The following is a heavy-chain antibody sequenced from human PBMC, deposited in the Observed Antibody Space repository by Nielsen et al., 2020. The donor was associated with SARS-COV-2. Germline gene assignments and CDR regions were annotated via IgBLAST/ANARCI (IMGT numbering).Heavy chain of an antibody. J-gene: IGHJ4*02. CDR2: IYSGGSST. D-gene: IGHD5-24*01. CDR1: GFTFSGYA. CDR3: AKDLEMATIQDY. Sequence: GGSLRLSCAASGFTFSGYAMSWVRQAPGKGLEWVSVIYSGGSSTYYADSVKGRFTISRDNSKNTLYLQMNSLRAEDTAVYYCAKDLEMATIQDYWGQGTLVTVSS. V-gene: IGHV3-23*03.